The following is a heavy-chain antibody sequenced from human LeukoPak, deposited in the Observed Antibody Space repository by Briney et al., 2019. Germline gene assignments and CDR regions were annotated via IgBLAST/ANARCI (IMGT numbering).Heavy chain of an antibody. CDR2: ISAYNGHT. Sequence: ASVNVSCKASGYTFISYAITWVRQAPGQGLEWMGWISAYNGHTNYAQKLQGRVTLTTDTSTSTAYMELRTLRSDDTAAYYCARERSGWFFSNWGQGTLVTVSS. CDR3: ARERSGWFFSN. CDR1: GYTFISYA. V-gene: IGHV1-18*01. J-gene: IGHJ4*02. D-gene: IGHD6-19*01.